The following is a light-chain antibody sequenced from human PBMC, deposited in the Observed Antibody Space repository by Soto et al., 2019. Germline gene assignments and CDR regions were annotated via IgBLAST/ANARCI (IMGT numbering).Light chain of an antibody. Sequence: EIVLTQSPGTLSLSPGERATLSCRASQSVSSTYLAWYQQKPGQAPRLLIYATSSRATGIPDRFSGSGSGTGFTLTISRLDPEDFAVYYCQQYGSSPLFTFGPGTKVDIK. V-gene: IGKV3-20*01. J-gene: IGKJ3*01. CDR3: QQYGSSPLFT. CDR2: ATS. CDR1: QSVSSTY.